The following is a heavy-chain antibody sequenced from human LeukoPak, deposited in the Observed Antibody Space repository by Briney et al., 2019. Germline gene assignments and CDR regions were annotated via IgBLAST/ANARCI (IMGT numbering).Heavy chain of an antibody. CDR2: ISGSGGST. CDR3: AKAPSSGWTIDY. Sequence: HPGGSLRLSCAASGFTFTSNGMSWVRQAPGKGLEWVSSISGSGGSTYYADSVKGRFTISRDNSKNTLHLQMNSLRAEDTAVYYCAKAPSSGWTIDYWGQGTLVTVAS. J-gene: IGHJ4*02. D-gene: IGHD6-19*01. CDR1: GFTFTSNG. V-gene: IGHV3-23*01.